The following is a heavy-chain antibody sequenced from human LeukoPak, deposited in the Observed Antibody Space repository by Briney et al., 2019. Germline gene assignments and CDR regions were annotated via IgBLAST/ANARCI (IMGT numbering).Heavy chain of an antibody. J-gene: IGHJ6*02. V-gene: IGHV1-18*01. Sequence: EASVKVSCKASGYTFTSYGISWVRQAPGQGLEWMGWISAYNGNTNYAQKLQGRVTMTTDTSTSTAYMELRSLRSDDTAVYYCARDGGATRLSYYYYGMDVWGQGTTVTVSS. CDR3: ARDGGATRLSYYYYGMDV. CDR2: ISAYNGNT. CDR1: GYTFTSYG. D-gene: IGHD1-26*01.